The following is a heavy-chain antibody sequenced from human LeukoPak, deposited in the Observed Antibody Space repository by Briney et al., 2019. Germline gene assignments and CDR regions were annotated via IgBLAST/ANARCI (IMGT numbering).Heavy chain of an antibody. D-gene: IGHD2-2*01. CDR2: INPSGGST. V-gene: IGHV1-46*01. CDR1: GYTFTIYY. CDR3: ARDQGCSSTSCQTYNWFDP. J-gene: IGHJ5*02. Sequence: ASVNVSFKASGYTFTIYYMHWVRQAPGQGLEWMGIINPSGGSTSYAQKFQGRVTMTRDTSTSTVYMELSSLRSEDTAVYYCARDQGCSSTSCQTYNWFDPWGQGTLVTVSS.